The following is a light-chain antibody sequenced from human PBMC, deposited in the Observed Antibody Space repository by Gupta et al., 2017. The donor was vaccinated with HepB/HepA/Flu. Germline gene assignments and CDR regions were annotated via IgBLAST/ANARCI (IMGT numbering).Light chain of an antibody. CDR1: QNINSY. J-gene: IGKJ2*01. CDR2: AAS. CDR3: QQSYNSPMYT. Sequence: DIQMTQSPSSLSASVGDRVTITCRASQNINSYLNWYQQKPGKVPKLLIYAASSLQSGVPSRFSGSGSGTDFTLTISSLQPEDFATYYCQQSYNSPMYTFGQGTKLEIK. V-gene: IGKV1-39*01.